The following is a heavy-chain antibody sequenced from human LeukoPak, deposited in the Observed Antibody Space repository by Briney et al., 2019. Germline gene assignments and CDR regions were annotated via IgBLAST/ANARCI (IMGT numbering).Heavy chain of an antibody. V-gene: IGHV3-53*01. D-gene: IGHD3-22*01. CDR2: IYSGGST. CDR1: GFTVSSNY. CDR3: AKTYYYDTSGYYYLFDY. J-gene: IGHJ4*02. Sequence: GGSLRLSCAASGFTVSSNYMSWVRQAPGKGLEWVSVIYSGGSTYYADSVKGRFTISRDNSKNTLYLQMNSLRAEDTAVYYCAKTYYYDTSGYYYLFDYWGQGTLVTVSS.